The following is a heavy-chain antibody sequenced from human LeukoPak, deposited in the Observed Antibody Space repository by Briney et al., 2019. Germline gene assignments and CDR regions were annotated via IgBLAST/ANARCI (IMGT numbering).Heavy chain of an antibody. CDR1: GYTFTNYG. CDR3: ARDGDDYSNGLGWFDP. CDR2: ISAYNGNT. Sequence: ASVKVSCKASGYTFTNYGISWVRQAPGQGLEWMGWISAYNGNTNYAQKLQGRVTMTTDTSTSAAYMELRSLRSEDTAVYYCARDGDDYSNGLGWFDPWGQGTLVTVSS. V-gene: IGHV1-18*01. D-gene: IGHD4-11*01. J-gene: IGHJ5*02.